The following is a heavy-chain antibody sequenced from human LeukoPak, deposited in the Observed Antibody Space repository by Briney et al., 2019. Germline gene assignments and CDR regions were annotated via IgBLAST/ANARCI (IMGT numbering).Heavy chain of an antibody. CDR3: ARVSCSGGSCYSGAFDI. D-gene: IGHD2-15*01. CDR2: ISSSGTTI. V-gene: IGHV3-11*01. J-gene: IGHJ3*02. Sequence: GGSLRLSCAASGFTFSDYYMSWIRQAPGKGLEWVSYISSSGTTIYYADSVKGRFTISRDNAKNSLYLQMNSLRAEDTALYYCARVSCSGGSCYSGAFDIWGQGTMVTVSS. CDR1: GFTFSDYY.